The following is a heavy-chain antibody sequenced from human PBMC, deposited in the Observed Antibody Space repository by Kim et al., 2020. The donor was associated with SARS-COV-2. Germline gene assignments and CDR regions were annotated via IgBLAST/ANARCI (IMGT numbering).Heavy chain of an antibody. D-gene: IGHD5-18*01. CDR2: IIPIFGTA. CDR1: GGTFSSYA. Sequence: SVKVSCKASGGTFSSYAISWVRQAPGQGLEWMGGIIPIFGTANYAQKFQGRVTITADESTSTAYMELSSLRSEDTAVYYCARNTAMVTVFFQGYYGMDVWGQGTTVTVSS. J-gene: IGHJ6*02. CDR3: ARNTAMVTVFFQGYYGMDV. V-gene: IGHV1-69*13.